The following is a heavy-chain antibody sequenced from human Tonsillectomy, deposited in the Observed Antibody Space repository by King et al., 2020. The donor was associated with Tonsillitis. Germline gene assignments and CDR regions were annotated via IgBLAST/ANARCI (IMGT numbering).Heavy chain of an antibody. V-gene: IGHV1-2*02. CDR2: ISPNSGGT. J-gene: IGHJ4*02. CDR1: GYRFTDDF. D-gene: IGHD5-18*01. CDR3: AKEGSGVAPAMVVAFES. Sequence: QLVQSGAEVKKPGASVKVSCKTSGYRFTDDFIHWVRQAPGQGLEWMGWISPNSGGTTYAQKFQGRVTMTRDTSISTAYLELNSLTSDDTAGYYCAKEGSGVAPAMVVAFESWGQGTLATVSS.